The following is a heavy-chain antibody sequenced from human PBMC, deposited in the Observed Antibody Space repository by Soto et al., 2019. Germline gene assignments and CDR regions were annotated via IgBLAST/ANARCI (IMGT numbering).Heavy chain of an antibody. CDR1: GGTFSSYA. Sequence: QVQLVQSGAEVKKPGSSVKVSCKASGGTFSSYAISWVRQAPGQGLEWMGGIIPVFGTANYAQKFQGRVTITADESTSTAYMELSSLRSEDTAVYYCARRRSYYYDSGGFDYWGQGTLVTVSS. D-gene: IGHD3-22*01. CDR2: IIPVFGTA. CDR3: ARRRSYYYDSGGFDY. J-gene: IGHJ4*02. V-gene: IGHV1-69*01.